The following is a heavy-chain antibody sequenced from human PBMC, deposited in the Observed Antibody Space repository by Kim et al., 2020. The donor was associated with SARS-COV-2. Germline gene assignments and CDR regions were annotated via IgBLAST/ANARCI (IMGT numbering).Heavy chain of an antibody. Sequence: QKFQGRVTMTADESTSTAYMELSSMRSEDTAVYYCAREGDCSSTSCYLDYWGQGTLVTVSS. J-gene: IGHJ4*02. CDR3: AREGDCSSTSCYLDY. D-gene: IGHD2-2*01. V-gene: IGHV1-69*01.